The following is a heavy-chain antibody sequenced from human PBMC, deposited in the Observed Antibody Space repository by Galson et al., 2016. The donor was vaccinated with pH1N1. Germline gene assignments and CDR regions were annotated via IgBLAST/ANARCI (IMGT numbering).Heavy chain of an antibody. J-gene: IGHJ4*02. Sequence: SLRLSCAASGFTFSIYGMHWVRQAPGKGLEWVAVIWYDGSHKYYVDSVKGRFSISRDNSKNTLYLQMNSLRVEDTAVYYCATDRVGGAAGMEYWGQGTLVTVSS. CDR2: IWYDGSHK. CDR3: ATDRVGGAAGMEY. V-gene: IGHV3-33*01. D-gene: IGHD6-13*01. CDR1: GFTFSIYG.